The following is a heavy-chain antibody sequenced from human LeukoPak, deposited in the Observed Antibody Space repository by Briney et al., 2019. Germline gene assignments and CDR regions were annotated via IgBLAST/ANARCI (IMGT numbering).Heavy chain of an antibody. J-gene: IGHJ4*02. CDR3: ARDLYGYCSGGSCNTRGSDY. V-gene: IGHV1-24*01. CDR1: GYTLTELS. Sequence: ASVKVSCKVSGYTLTELSMHWVRQAPGKGLEWMGGFDPEDGETIYAQKFQGRVTMTEDTSTDTAYMELRSLRSDDTAVYYCARDLYGYCSGGSCNTRGSDYWGQGTLVTVSS. D-gene: IGHD2-15*01. CDR2: FDPEDGET.